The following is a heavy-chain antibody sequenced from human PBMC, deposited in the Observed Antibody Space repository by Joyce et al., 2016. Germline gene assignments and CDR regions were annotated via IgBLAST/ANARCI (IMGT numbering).Heavy chain of an antibody. CDR3: ARNRPMRYDYVWGSYRSPIDAFDI. CDR1: GDSVSSNSAA. J-gene: IGHJ3*02. Sequence: QVQLQQSGPGLVKPSQTLSLTCAISGDSVSSNSAAWNWIRQSPSRGLEWLGRTYYRSKWYNGYAESEESRIVINPDASNNPFSLHLNSVAPEDTAVYYCARNRPMRYDYVWGSYRSPIDAFDIWGRGTVVIVSS. D-gene: IGHD3-16*02. CDR2: TYYRSKWYN. V-gene: IGHV6-1*01.